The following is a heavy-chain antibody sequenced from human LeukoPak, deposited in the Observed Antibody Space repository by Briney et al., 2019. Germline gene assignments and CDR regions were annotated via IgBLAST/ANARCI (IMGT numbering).Heavy chain of an antibody. Sequence: SETLSLTCTVSGGSSTDYYWGWIRQPPGKGLEWIGSRNTFYNPSLRNRVSISIDTSKGRFSLNLNSVTAADTAVYFCTRDRERGTQDSWGQGTLVTVS. D-gene: IGHD1-26*01. CDR2: RNT. CDR1: GGSSTDYY. V-gene: IGHV4-39*07. J-gene: IGHJ4*02. CDR3: TRDRERGTQDS.